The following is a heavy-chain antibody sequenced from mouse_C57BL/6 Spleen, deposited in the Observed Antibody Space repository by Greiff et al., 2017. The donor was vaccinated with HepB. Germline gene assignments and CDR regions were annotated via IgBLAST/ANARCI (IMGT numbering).Heavy chain of an antibody. D-gene: IGHD3-2*02. J-gene: IGHJ3*01. V-gene: IGHV5-4*01. CDR3: ARDQAPFAY. CDR2: ISDGGSYT. CDR1: GFTFSSYA. Sequence: EVMLVESGGGLVKPGGSLKLSCAASGFTFSSYAMSWVRQTPEKRLEWVATISDGGSYTYYPDNVKGRFTISRDNAKNNLYLQMSHLKSEDTAMYYCARDQAPFAYWGQGTLVTVSA.